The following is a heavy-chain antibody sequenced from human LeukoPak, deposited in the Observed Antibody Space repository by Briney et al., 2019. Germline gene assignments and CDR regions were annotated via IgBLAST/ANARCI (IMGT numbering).Heavy chain of an antibody. D-gene: IGHD4-11*01. CDR3: AKAFGNYSAYYFDY. V-gene: IGHV3-21*01. CDR1: GFTFNTYT. Sequence: GGSLRLSCAASGFTFNTYTMNWVRQAPGKGLGWVSSISSGTSYIYYADSVKGRFTISRDNAKNSLYLQMNSLRAEDTAVYYCAKAFGNYSAYYFDYWGQGTLVTVSS. J-gene: IGHJ4*02. CDR2: ISSGTSYI.